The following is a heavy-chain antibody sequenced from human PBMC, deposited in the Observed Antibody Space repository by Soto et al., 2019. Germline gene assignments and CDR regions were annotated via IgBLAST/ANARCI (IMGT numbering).Heavy chain of an antibody. Sequence: SETLSLTCTVSGGSISSYYWSWIRQPPGKGLEWIGYIYYSGSTNYNPSLKSRVTISVDTSKNQFSLKLSSVTAADTAVYYCARAGGYGDYATVDYWGQGTLVTVSS. CDR1: GGSISSYY. CDR3: ARAGGYGDYATVDY. V-gene: IGHV4-59*08. D-gene: IGHD4-17*01. CDR2: IYYSGST. J-gene: IGHJ4*02.